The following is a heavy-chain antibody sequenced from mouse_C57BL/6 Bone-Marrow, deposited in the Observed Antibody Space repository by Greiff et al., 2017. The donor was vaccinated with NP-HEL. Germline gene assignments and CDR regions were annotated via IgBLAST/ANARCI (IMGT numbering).Heavy chain of an antibody. V-gene: IGHV5-17*01. D-gene: IGHD2-5*01. CDR3: ARLDYSNQGGY. Sequence: DVTLVESGGGLVKPGGSLKLSCAASGFTFSDYGMHWVRQAPEKGLEWVAYISSGSSTIYYADTVKGRFTISRDNAKNTLFLQMTSLRSEDTAMYYCARLDYSNQGGYWGQGTTLTVSS. J-gene: IGHJ2*01. CDR1: GFTFSDYG. CDR2: ISSGSSTI.